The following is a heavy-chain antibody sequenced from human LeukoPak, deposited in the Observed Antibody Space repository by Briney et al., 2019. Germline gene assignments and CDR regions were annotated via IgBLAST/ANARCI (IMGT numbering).Heavy chain of an antibody. CDR2: IKEDGSEK. V-gene: IGHV3-7*03. D-gene: IGHD6-19*01. CDR3: AREGYSNDWSSRNYQYSYIDA. CDR1: GFTFSNYW. Sequence: PGGSLRLSCAASGFTFSNYWMSWVRQAPEKGLEWVANIKEDGSEKYYVESVEGRFTISRDNAKKSLYLQMNSLRVEDTALYYCAREGYSNDWSSRNYQYSYIDAWGKGTTVTVSS. J-gene: IGHJ6*03.